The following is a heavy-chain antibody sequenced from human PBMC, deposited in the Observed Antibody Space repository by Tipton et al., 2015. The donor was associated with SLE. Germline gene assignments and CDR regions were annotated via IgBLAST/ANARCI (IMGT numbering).Heavy chain of an antibody. V-gene: IGHV3-9*01. CDR2: ISWNSGRI. J-gene: IGHJ6*02. CDR3: AKVGPLTYGDTDYYGMDV. CDR1: GFTFDDFG. D-gene: IGHD4-17*01. Sequence: QLVQSGGGLVQPGRSLRLSCAASGFTFDDFGMHWVRQAPGKGLEWVSGISWNSGRIDYADSVKGRFTTSRDNAKRSLYLQMNSLRPEDTALYYCAKVGPLTYGDTDYYGMDVWGQGTTVPVSS.